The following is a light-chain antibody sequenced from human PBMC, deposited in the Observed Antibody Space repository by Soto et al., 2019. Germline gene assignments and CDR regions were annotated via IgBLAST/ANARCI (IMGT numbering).Light chain of an antibody. V-gene: IGKV1-39*01. Sequence: DIQMTQSPSSLSASVGDRVTITCRANQSISTYLNWYQQKPGKAPKLLIYAASNLQSGVSSRFSGSGSGTAFTLTISSLQPADFATYYCQQGYSIPPSTFGQGTKVDI. CDR2: AAS. CDR3: QQGYSIPPST. J-gene: IGKJ2*01. CDR1: QSISTY.